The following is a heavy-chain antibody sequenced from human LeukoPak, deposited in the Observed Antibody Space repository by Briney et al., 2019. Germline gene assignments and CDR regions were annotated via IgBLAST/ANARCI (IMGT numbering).Heavy chain of an antibody. CDR2: IDEHGFKT. Sequence: GGSLRLSCAASGFIFRSYWMVWVRQAPGKGLEWVASIDEHGFKTYYAASVTGRFTISKDTAKNSLDLQMNSLRAEDTAVYYCARDGISCTRDYWGQGALVTVSS. J-gene: IGHJ4*02. CDR1: GFIFRSYW. CDR3: ARDGISCTRDY. D-gene: IGHD1-1*01. V-gene: IGHV3-7*01.